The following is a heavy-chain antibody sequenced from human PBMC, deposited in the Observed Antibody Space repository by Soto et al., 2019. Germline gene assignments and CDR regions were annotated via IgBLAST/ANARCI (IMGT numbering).Heavy chain of an antibody. CDR1: GGSFSGYS. CDR2: IYHSGST. V-gene: IGHV4-30-2*01. Sequence: SETLSLTCAVYGGSFSGYSWSWIRQPPGKGLEWIGYIYHSGSTYYNPSLKSRVTISVDRSKNQLSLKLSSVTAADTAVYYCARVPGPWGQGTLVTVSS. D-gene: IGHD3-10*01. CDR3: ARVPGP. J-gene: IGHJ5*02.